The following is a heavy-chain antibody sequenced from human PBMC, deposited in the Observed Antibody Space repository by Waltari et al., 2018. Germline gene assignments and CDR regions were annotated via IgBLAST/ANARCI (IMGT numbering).Heavy chain of an antibody. CDR1: GGTFSSYA. D-gene: IGHD5-18*01. CDR3: ARAALNLRRGYSYGSFDY. Sequence: QVQLVQSGAEVKKPGSSVKVSCKASGGTFSSYAISWVRQAPGKGLEWMGGIIPIFGTANYAQKFQGRVTITADESTSTAYMELSSLRSEDTAVYYCARAALNLRRGYSYGSFDYWGQGTLVTVSS. J-gene: IGHJ4*02. CDR2: IIPIFGTA. V-gene: IGHV1-69*01.